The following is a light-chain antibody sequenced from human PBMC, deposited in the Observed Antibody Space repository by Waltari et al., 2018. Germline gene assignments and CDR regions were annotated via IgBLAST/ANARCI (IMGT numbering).Light chain of an antibody. CDR2: GNS. J-gene: IGLJ2*01. V-gene: IGLV1-40*01. Sequence: QSVLTQPPSVSGAPGQRVTISGTGSRSNIGAGYDVHWYQQLPGTAPKLLIYGNSNRPSGVPDRFSGSKSGTSASLAITGLQAEDEADYYCQSYDSSLSGVVFGGGTKLTVL. CDR3: QSYDSSLSGVV. CDR1: RSNIGAGYD.